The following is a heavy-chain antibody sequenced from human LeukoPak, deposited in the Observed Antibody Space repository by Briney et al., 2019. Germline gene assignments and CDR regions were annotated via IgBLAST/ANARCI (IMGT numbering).Heavy chain of an antibody. Sequence: SETLSLTCSVSGGSMRSDSSFWSWIRQPVGKGLEWIGRIYATGNTNYNPSLERRVTISVDTSKNQFSLELTSVTAADTAVYYCARELGSDYGGYSPWGQGTPVTVSS. CDR2: IYATGNT. J-gene: IGHJ5*02. CDR3: ARELGSDYGGYSP. D-gene: IGHD4-23*01. V-gene: IGHV4-61*02. CDR1: GGSMRSDSSF.